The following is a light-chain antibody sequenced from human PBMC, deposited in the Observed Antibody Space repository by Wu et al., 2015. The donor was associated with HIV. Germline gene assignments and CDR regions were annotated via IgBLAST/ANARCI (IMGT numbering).Light chain of an antibody. CDR1: QGVTNSY. V-gene: IGKV3-15*01. J-gene: IGKJ1*01. CDR3: QHYDNWQT. CDR2: DAS. Sequence: EIVLTQSPGTLSLSPGERATLSCRASQGVTNSYLAWYQQKPGQAPSLLIYDASTRATGIPARFSGSGSGTEFTLTISSMQSEDFAVYYCQHYDNWQTFGQGTKVEIK.